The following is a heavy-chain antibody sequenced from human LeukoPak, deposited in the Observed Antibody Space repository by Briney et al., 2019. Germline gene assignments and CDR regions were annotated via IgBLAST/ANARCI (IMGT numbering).Heavy chain of an antibody. V-gene: IGHV4-34*01. CDR1: GGSFSGYY. CDR3: ARGGGSLDY. J-gene: IGHJ4*02. Sequence: PSETLSLTCAVYGGSFSGYYWSWIRQPPGKGLEWIGEINHSGSTNYNPSLKSRVTISVDTSKNQFSLKLSSVTAADTAVCYCARGGGSLDYWGQGTLVTVSS. CDR2: INHSGST. D-gene: IGHD3-10*01.